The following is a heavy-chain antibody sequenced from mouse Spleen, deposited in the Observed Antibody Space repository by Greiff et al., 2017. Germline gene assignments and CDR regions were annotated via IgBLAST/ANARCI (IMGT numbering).Heavy chain of an antibody. CDR1: GFTFSSYA. V-gene: IGHV5-9-3*01. D-gene: IGHD3-1*01. CDR3: ARRGYPNYFDY. CDR2: ISSGGGNT. J-gene: IGHJ2*01. Sequence: EVQLVESGGGLVKLGGSLKLSCAASGFTFSSYAMSWVRQTPEKRLEWVATISSGGGNTYYPDSVKGRFTISRDNAKNTLYLQMSSLKSEDTAMYYCARRGYPNYFDYWGQGTTLTVSS.